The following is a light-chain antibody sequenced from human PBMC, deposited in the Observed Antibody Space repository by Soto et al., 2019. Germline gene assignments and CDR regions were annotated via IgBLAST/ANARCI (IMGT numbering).Light chain of an antibody. CDR3: LQYKTSSRT. J-gene: IGKJ1*01. Sequence: DIQMTQSPSTLSASVGDRVTITCRASQSISSWLAWYQQKPGKASKLLIYKASSLESGVPSRFSGSGSGTEFTLTISSLQPDDFATYYCLQYKTSSRTFGQGTRVEIK. CDR2: KAS. V-gene: IGKV1-5*03. CDR1: QSISSW.